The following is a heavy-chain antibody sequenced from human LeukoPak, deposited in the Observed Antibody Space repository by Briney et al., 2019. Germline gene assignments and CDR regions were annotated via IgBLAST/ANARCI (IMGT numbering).Heavy chain of an antibody. V-gene: IGHV4-30-4*08. CDR3: ARGSYLYYYDSSGYRYAFDI. J-gene: IGHJ3*02. D-gene: IGHD3-22*01. CDR2: IYYSGST. Sequence: SETLSLTCTVSGDSISSGDYYWSWIRQPPGKGLEWIGYIYYSGSTYYNPSLKSRVTISVDTSKNQFSLKLNSVTAADTAVYYCARGSYLYYYDSSGYRYAFDIWGQGTMVTVSS. CDR1: GDSISSGDYY.